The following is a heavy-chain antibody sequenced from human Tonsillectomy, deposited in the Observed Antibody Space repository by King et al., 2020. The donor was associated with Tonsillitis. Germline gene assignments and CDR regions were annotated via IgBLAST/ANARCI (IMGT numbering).Heavy chain of an antibody. V-gene: IGHV4-31*03. D-gene: IGHD2-15*01. CDR2: IYNSEHT. CDR1: GGSISGGDDY. CDR3: GGYEGGVFDP. Sequence: VQLQESGPGLVKPSQTLALTCTVSGGSISGGDDYWSWIRQHPGKGLEWIGYIYNSEHTYYNPSLKSRLTISLDTSKNQFSLKLSSVTAADTAMYYCGGYEGGVFDPWGQGSLVTVSS. J-gene: IGHJ5*02.